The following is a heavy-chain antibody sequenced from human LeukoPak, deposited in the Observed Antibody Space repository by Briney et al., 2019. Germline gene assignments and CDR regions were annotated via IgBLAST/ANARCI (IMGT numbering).Heavy chain of an antibody. D-gene: IGHD2-15*01. J-gene: IGHJ4*02. Sequence: SETLSLTCTVSGGSISGYYLNWIRQPPGKGLEWIGYISTSGNTNYNPSLKSRVTMSVDTSKNQFSLNLSSVTAADSAVYYCARARGRLLLVDYWGQGTLVTVSS. CDR1: GGSISGYY. CDR3: ARARGRLLLVDY. CDR2: ISTSGNT. V-gene: IGHV4-4*09.